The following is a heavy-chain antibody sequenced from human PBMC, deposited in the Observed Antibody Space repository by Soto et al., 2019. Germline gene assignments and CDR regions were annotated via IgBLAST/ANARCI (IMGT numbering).Heavy chain of an antibody. CDR2: IYYSGST. V-gene: IGHV4-39*02. CDR3: AREWELLDYYYYGMDV. Sequence: SETLSLTCTVSGGSISSSSYYWGWIRQPPGKGLEWIGSIYYSGSTYYNPSLKSRVTISVDTSKKQFSMKLSSVTAADTVVYYCAREWELLDYYYYGMDVWGQGTTVTVSS. J-gene: IGHJ6*02. CDR1: GGSISSSSYY. D-gene: IGHD1-26*01.